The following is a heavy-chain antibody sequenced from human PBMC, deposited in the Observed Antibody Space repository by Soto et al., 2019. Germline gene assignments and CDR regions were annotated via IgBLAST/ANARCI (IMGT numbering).Heavy chain of an antibody. D-gene: IGHD1-26*01. CDR1: GFTFSSYA. CDR3: ASGVGATGGSFDY. Sequence: QVQLVESGGGVIQPGRSLRLTCAASGFTFSSYAMHWVRQAPGKGLEWVAVISYDGSNKYYADSVKGRFTISRDNSKNTLYLQMNSLRAEDTAVYYCASGVGATGGSFDYWGQGTLVTVSS. CDR2: ISYDGSNK. J-gene: IGHJ4*02. V-gene: IGHV3-30-3*02.